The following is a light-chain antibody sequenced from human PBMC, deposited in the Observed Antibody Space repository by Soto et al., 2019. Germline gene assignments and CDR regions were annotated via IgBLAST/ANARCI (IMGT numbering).Light chain of an antibody. CDR1: QSVSSN. Sequence: EIVMTQSPATLSVSPGERATLSCRASQSVSSNLAWYQQKPGQTPMLLIYGASTNAIGIRSRCSGSGSGKEFTLTISSRQSVDFAVYFCWQYGKWRWTFGQGTNVEI. J-gene: IGKJ1*01. CDR2: GAS. V-gene: IGKV3-15*01. CDR3: WQYGKWRWT.